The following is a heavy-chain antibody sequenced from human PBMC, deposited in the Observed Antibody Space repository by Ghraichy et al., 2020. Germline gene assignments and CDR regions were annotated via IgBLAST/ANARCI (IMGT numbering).Heavy chain of an antibody. V-gene: IGHV1-69*13. CDR3: ARDGRRFGELFYGMDV. D-gene: IGHD3-10*01. CDR1: GGTFSSYA. J-gene: IGHJ6*02. CDR2: IIPIFGTA. Sequence: SVKVSCKASGGTFSSYAISWVRQAPGQGLEWMGGIIPIFGTANYAQKFQGRVTITADESTSTAYMELSSLRSEDTAVYYCARDGRRFGELFYGMDVWGQGTTVTVSS.